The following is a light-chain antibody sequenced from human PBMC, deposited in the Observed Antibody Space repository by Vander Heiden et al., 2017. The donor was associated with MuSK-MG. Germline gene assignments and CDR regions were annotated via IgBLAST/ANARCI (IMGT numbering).Light chain of an antibody. J-gene: IGKJ4*01. V-gene: IGKV1-39*01. CDR3: QQSNSNPSLT. CDR2: AAS. CDR1: ESISSD. Sequence: DLQMTRSPSSLSASVGAGGTITCRASESISSDLNWYQQKPGKAPKLLIYAASSLQSGDPSRFRGSGDGTDYTLAISSRQPEDFATYYCQQSNSNPSLTFPGQTKVGIK.